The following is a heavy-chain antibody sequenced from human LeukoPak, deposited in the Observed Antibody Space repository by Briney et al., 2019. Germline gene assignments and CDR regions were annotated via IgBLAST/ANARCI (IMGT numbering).Heavy chain of an antibody. D-gene: IGHD3-10*01. V-gene: IGHV4-59*01. Sequence: PSETLSLTCTVSGGSISSYYWSWIRQPPGKGLEWIGDIYYSGSTNYNPSLKSRVTISVDTSKNQFSLKLSSVTAADTAVYYCARSLSSYGSGSYDYWGQGTLVTVSS. CDR3: ARSLSSYGSGSYDY. CDR2: IYYSGST. J-gene: IGHJ4*02. CDR1: GGSISSYY.